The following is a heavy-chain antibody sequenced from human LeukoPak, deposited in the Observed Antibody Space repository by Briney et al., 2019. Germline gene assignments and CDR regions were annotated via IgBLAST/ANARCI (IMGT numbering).Heavy chain of an antibody. CDR1: QFTFSHYG. Sequence: GKSLTLSCVASQFTFSHYGMHWVRQAPGKGLEWVAVIWNDGSSQYYADSVKGRFTISRDNFQKTVYLQMNSLRAEDTAVYHCAKDAQRGFDYSNSLEYWGQGTLVTASS. V-gene: IGHV3-33*06. J-gene: IGHJ4*02. CDR3: AKDAQRGFDYSNSLEY. CDR2: IWNDGSSQ. D-gene: IGHD4-11*01.